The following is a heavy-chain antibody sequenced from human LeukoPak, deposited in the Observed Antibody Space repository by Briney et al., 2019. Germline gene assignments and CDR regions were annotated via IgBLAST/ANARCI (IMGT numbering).Heavy chain of an antibody. CDR1: GGSFSGYY. CDR2: ISHSGST. Sequence: PSETLSLTCAVYGGSFSGYYWSWIRQPPGKGLEWIGEISHSGSTNYNPSLKSRVTISIDTSKNQFSLNLNSVTAADTAVYYCARRIDRWGQGTLVTVSS. CDR3: ARRIDR. D-gene: IGHD3-3*02. J-gene: IGHJ4*02. V-gene: IGHV4-34*01.